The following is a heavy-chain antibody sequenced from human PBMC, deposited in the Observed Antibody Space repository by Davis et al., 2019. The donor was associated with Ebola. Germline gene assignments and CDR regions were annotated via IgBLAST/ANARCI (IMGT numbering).Heavy chain of an antibody. CDR1: GFTFSNYG. CDR2: IAYDGKNK. Sequence: PGGSLRLSCAASGFTFSNYGMHWVRQAPGKGLEWVAVIAYDGKNKYYADSVKGRFTISRDNSKNTLYLQMNSLRAEDTAVYYCANRAVTPGFCSTGSCYAWGQGTLVTVSS. J-gene: IGHJ4*02. D-gene: IGHD2-2*01. CDR3: ANRAVTPGFCSTGSCYA. V-gene: IGHV3-30*18.